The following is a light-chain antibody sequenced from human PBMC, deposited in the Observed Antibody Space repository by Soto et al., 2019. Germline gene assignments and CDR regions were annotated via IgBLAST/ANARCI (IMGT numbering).Light chain of an antibody. CDR1: SSDVGLYDY. CDR3: CSYAGSYTFV. J-gene: IGLJ1*01. V-gene: IGLV2-11*01. CDR2: DVS. Sequence: QSALAQPASVSGSPGQSITISCTGTSSDVGLYDYVSWYQQHPGKAPQLMIYDVSKRPSGVPDRFSGSKSGNTASLTISGLQAEDEADYYCCSYAGSYTFVFGTGTKVTVL.